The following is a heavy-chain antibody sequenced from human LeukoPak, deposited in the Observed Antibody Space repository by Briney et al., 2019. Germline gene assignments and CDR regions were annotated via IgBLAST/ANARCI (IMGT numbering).Heavy chain of an antibody. CDR1: GFTFSSYS. CDR2: ISSSSSYI. J-gene: IGHJ4*02. CDR3: ARGPRGGAVASFDY. V-gene: IGHV3-21*01. D-gene: IGHD6-19*01. Sequence: GGSLRLSCAASGFTFSSYSMNWVRQAPGKGLEWVSFISSSSSYIYYADSVKGRFTISRDNAKNSLYLQMNSLRAEDTAVYYCARGPRGGAVASFDYWGQGTLVTVSS.